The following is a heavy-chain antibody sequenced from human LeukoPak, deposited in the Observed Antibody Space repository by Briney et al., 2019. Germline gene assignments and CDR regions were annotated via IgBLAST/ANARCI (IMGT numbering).Heavy chain of an antibody. CDR1: GFTFSSYW. D-gene: IGHD6-13*01. CDR2: IKQDGSEK. V-gene: IGHV3-7*03. J-gene: IGHJ4*02. CDR3: AKDIAVAAAGTFDY. Sequence: GGSLRLSCAASGFTFSSYWMSWVRQAPGKGLEWVANIKQDGSEKYYVDSVKGRFTISRDNAKNSLYLQMNSLRAEDTALYYCAKDIAVAAAGTFDYWGQGTLVTVSS.